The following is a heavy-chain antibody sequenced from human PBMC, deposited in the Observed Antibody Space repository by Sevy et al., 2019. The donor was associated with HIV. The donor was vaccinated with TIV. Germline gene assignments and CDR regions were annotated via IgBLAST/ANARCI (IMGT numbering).Heavy chain of an antibody. CDR2: ISYDGSNK. CDR3: AKDTTGYCSSTSCYGYYFDY. V-gene: IGHV3-30*18. J-gene: IGHJ4*02. D-gene: IGHD2-2*01. CDR1: GFTFSSYG. Sequence: GGSLRLSCAASGFTFSSYGMHWVRQAPGKGLEWVAVISYDGSNKYYADSVKGRFTISIDNSKNTLYLQMNSLRAEDTAVYYCAKDTTGYCSSTSCYGYYFDYWGQGTLVTVSS.